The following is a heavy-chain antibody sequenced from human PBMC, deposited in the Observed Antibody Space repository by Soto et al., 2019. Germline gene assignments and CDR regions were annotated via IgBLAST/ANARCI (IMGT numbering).Heavy chain of an antibody. D-gene: IGHD5-12*01. V-gene: IGHV5-10-1*01. J-gene: IGHJ6*02. CDR1: GYSFTSYW. CDR3: ARHERGYDFDYYYYGMDV. Sequence: PGESLKISCKGSGYSFTSYWISWVRQMPGKGLEWMGRIDPSDSYTNYSPSFQGHVTISADKSISTAYLQWSSLRASDTAMYYCARHERGYDFDYYYYGMDVWGQGTTVTVSS. CDR2: IDPSDSYT.